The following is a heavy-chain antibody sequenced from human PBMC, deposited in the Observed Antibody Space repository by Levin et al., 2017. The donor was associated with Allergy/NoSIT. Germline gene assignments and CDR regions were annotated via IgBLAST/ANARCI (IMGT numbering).Heavy chain of an antibody. CDR1: GFTFSTYW. D-gene: IGHD2/OR15-2a*01. CDR2: LGSDGNST. CDR3: ARDFSEGLRPFRYHYFGMDV. Sequence: GESLKISCEASGFTFSTYWMHWVRQAPGKGLVWVSRLGSDGNSTKYADFVKGRFTVSRDNAKNTLYLQMHSLRAEDTAVYYCARDFSEGLRPFRYHYFGMDVWGQGTTVTVSS. V-gene: IGHV3-74*01. J-gene: IGHJ6*02.